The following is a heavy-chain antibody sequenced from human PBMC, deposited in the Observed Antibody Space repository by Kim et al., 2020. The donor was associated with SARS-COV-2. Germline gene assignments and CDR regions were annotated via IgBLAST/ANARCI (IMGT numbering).Heavy chain of an antibody. CDR3: ARRGYSGYDTNVVVTAILDY. Sequence: GGSLRLSCAASGFTFSDYYMSWIRQAPGKGLEWVSYISSSGSTIYYADSVKGRFTISRDNAKNSLYLQMNSLRAEDTAVYYCARRGYSGYDTNVVVTAILDYWGQGTLVTVSS. CDR1: GFTFSDYY. V-gene: IGHV3-11*01. J-gene: IGHJ4*02. CDR2: ISSSGSTI. D-gene: IGHD5-12*01.